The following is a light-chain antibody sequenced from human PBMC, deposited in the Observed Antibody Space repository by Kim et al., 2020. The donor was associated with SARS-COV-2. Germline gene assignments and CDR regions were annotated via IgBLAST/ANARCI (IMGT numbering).Light chain of an antibody. CDR1: SNDVGSYDL. Sequence: QSALTQPASVSGSPGQSITISCTGTSNDVGSYDLVSWYQQHPGNAPKLILYDVTRRPSGVSNRFSGSKSGNTASLTISGLQAEDEADYYCCSYAGSVLFGGGTKLTVL. CDR2: DVT. CDR3: CSYAGSVL. V-gene: IGLV2-23*02. J-gene: IGLJ2*01.